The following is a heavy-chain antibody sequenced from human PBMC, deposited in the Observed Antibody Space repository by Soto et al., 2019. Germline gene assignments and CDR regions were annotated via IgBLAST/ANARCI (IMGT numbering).Heavy chain of an antibody. J-gene: IGHJ4*02. CDR3: ASNYGSGYRAFDS. D-gene: IGHD3-10*01. CDR1: GDTFNFYS. V-gene: IGHV1-69*02. Sequence: QVQLVQSGAEVKSAGSSVKVSCKASGDTFNFYSINWVRQAPGLGLEWVGRVNPILSMSNYAQRFLGRVTMTADKSTGTAYMELRSLRSEDTVIYYCASNYGSGYRAFDSWGQGALVTVSS. CDR2: VNPILSMS.